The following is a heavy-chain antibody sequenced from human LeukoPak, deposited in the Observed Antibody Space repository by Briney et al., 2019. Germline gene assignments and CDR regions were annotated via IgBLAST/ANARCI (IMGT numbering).Heavy chain of an antibody. Sequence: AGGSLRPSCAASGFTFSSYWMSWVRQAPGKGLEWVANIKQDGSEKYYVDSVKGRFTISRDNAKNSLYLQMNSLRAEDAAVYYCARDFTRITISAGYFDYWGQGTLVTVSS. J-gene: IGHJ4*02. CDR2: IKQDGSEK. D-gene: IGHD3-9*01. CDR1: GFTFSSYW. V-gene: IGHV3-7*01. CDR3: ARDFTRITISAGYFDY.